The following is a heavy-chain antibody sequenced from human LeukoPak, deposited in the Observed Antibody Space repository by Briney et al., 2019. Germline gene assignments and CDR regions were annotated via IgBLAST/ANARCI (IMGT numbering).Heavy chain of an antibody. D-gene: IGHD6-13*01. V-gene: IGHV3-33*08. CDR1: GFTFSSYG. Sequence: PGGSLRLSCAASGFTFSSYGMHWVRQAPGKGLEWVAVIWYDGSNKYYADSVKGRFTISRDNSKNTLYLQMNSLRTEDTAVYYCARTIGQYSNSWLYFYYGLDVWGQGTTVTVSS. J-gene: IGHJ6*02. CDR3: ARTIGQYSNSWLYFYYGLDV. CDR2: IWYDGSNK.